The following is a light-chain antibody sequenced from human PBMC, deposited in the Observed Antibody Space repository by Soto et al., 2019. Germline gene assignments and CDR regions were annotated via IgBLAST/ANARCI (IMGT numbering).Light chain of an antibody. J-gene: IGKJ4*01. Sequence: DIQMTQSPSSLSASVGDRFTITCRAGQYIGRYLNCYQQKPGKAPKLLIYAASSLHSGVPSRFSGSGSGTDFTLTISSLQPEDFATYSCQQTYRTPLTFGGGTKVDIK. V-gene: IGKV1-39*01. CDR2: AAS. CDR3: QQTYRTPLT. CDR1: QYIGRY.